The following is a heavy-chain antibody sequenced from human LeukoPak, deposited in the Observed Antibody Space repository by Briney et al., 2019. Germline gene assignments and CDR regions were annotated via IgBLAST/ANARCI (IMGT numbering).Heavy chain of an antibody. J-gene: IGHJ6*03. CDR2: INHSGST. V-gene: IGHV4-34*01. D-gene: IGHD3-3*01. Sequence: SETLSLTCAVYGGSFRGYYWSWIRQPPGKGLEWIGEINHSGSTNYNPSLKSRVTISVDTSKNQFSLKLSSVTAADTAVYYCARGVYASTDFWSGYYSLMDVWGKGTTVTVSS. CDR3: ARGVYASTDFWSGYYSLMDV. CDR1: GGSFRGYY.